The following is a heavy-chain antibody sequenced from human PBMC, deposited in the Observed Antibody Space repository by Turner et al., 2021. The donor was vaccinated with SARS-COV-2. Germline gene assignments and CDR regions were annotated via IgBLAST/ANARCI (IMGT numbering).Heavy chain of an antibody. CDR2: ISSSSSYI. D-gene: IGHD3-22*01. CDR3: ARGTYYYDSSVYSGTNWFDP. V-gene: IGHV3-21*01. Sequence: EVQLVESGGGLVKPGGSLGLSCAASGFTFSRYSMNWVRQAPGKGLEWVSSISSSSSYIYYADSVKGRFTISRDNAKNSLYLQMNSLRAEDTAVYYCARGTYYYDSSVYSGTNWFDPWGQGTLVTVSS. J-gene: IGHJ5*02. CDR1: GFTFSRYS.